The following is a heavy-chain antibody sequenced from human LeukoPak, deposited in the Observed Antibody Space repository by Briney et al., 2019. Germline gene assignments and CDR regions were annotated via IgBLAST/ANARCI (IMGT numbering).Heavy chain of an antibody. Sequence: PGGSLRLSCAASGFTFSSYSMSWVRQAPGKGLEWVSSISSSSSYIYYADSVKGRFTISRDNAKNSLYLQMNSLRAEDTAVYYCARTVVGAEGHAFDIWGQGTMVTVSS. V-gene: IGHV3-21*01. CDR2: ISSSSSYI. J-gene: IGHJ3*02. CDR3: ARTVVGAEGHAFDI. D-gene: IGHD1-26*01. CDR1: GFTFSSYS.